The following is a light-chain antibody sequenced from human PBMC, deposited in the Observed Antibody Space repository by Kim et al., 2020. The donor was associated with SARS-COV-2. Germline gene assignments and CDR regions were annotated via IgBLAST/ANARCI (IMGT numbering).Light chain of an antibody. CDR1: QSVSSN. Sequence: APGESATLSCRASQSVSSNLAWYQQKPGQAPRLLIYGASTRATDIPARFSGSGSGTEFALTISSLRSEDFAVYYCQQYNNWPPLTFGGGTKVDIK. J-gene: IGKJ4*01. CDR3: QQYNNWPPLT. V-gene: IGKV3-15*01. CDR2: GAS.